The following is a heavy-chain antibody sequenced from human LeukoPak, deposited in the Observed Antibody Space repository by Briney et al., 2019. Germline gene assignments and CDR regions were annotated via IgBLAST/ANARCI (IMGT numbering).Heavy chain of an antibody. J-gene: IGHJ4*02. Sequence: ASVKVSCKASGYTFTGYYMHWVRQAPGQGLEWMGWINPNSGGTSYAQKFQGRVTMTRDTSISTAYMELSRLRSDDTAVYYCARAVGVSSSTSCYHWGQGTLVTVSS. D-gene: IGHD2-2*01. CDR2: INPNSGGT. CDR1: GYTFTGYY. CDR3: ARAVGVSSSTSCYH. V-gene: IGHV1-2*02.